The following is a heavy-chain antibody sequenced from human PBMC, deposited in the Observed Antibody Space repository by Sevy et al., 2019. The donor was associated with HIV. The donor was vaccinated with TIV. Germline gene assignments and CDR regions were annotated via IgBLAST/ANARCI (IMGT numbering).Heavy chain of an antibody. Sequence: SGPTLVKPTQTLTLTCTFSGFSLSTSGVGVGWIRQPPGKALEWLAVIYWDDDKRYSPSLKSRLTITKDTSKNQVVLTMTNMDPVDTATYYCAHAPIAVAGTELNWFDPWGQGTLVTVSS. D-gene: IGHD6-19*01. J-gene: IGHJ5*02. CDR3: AHAPIAVAGTELNWFDP. CDR2: IYWDDDK. V-gene: IGHV2-5*02. CDR1: GFSLSTSGVG.